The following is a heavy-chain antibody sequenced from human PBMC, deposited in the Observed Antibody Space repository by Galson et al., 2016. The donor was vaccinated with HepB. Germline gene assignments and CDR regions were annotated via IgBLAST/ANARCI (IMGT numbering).Heavy chain of an antibody. CDR3: ARDFIRPTGALDI. D-gene: IGHD3-3*02. V-gene: IGHV3-21*01. Sequence: SLRLSCAASGFTFSSYGMNWVRQAPGKGLEWVPSIRSSSRYINYAHSVKGRFNISRDNPKNALNLQLNSLRAEDTAVYYCARDFIRPTGALDIRGQGTMVTVSS. J-gene: IGHJ3*02. CDR1: GFTFSSYG. CDR2: IRSSSRYI.